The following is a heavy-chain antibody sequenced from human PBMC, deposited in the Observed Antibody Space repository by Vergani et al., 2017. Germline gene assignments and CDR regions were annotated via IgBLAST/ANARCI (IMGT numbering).Heavy chain of an antibody. V-gene: IGHV3-11*04. D-gene: IGHD1-7*01. Sequence: QLVESGGTWVQPGGSLRLVCAASGFTFSDYYMTWIRQAPGKGLEWISYISGSGHTKYYADSVKGRFAISRDNAKNSLYLQMNNLRVEDTAVYYCARDLLPGTLLLLAYWGQGTLISVSS. CDR1: GFTFSDYY. CDR3: ARDLLPGTLLLLAY. J-gene: IGHJ4*02. CDR2: ISGSGHTK.